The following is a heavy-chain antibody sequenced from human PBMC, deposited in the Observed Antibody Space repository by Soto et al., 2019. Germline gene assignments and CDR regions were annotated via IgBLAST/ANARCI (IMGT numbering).Heavy chain of an antibody. CDR3: ARGRVTGGIQLCLRRYYYGMHV. Sequence: ETLSLTCAVYGGSFSGYYRSWISQPPGKGLEWIGEINHSGSTNYNPYLKSGGTISVETSKNEFSVKQRSVTAAETAVYYCARGRVTGGIQLCLRRYYYGMHVLGQGTTGLVSS. J-gene: IGHJ6*02. V-gene: IGHV4-34*01. CDR1: GGSFSGYY. CDR2: INHSGST. D-gene: IGHD5-18*01.